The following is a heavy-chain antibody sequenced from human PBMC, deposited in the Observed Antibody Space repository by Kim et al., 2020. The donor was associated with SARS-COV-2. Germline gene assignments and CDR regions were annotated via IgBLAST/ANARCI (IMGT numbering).Heavy chain of an antibody. Sequence: SETLSLTCAVYGGSFSGYYWSWIRQPPGKGLEWIGEINHSGSTNYNPSLKSRVTISVDTSKNQFSLKLSSVTAADTAVYYCARDLLRHPVDYWGQGTLVTVSS. D-gene: IGHD3-10*01. CDR3: ARDLLRHPVDY. J-gene: IGHJ4*02. V-gene: IGHV4-34*01. CDR2: INHSGST. CDR1: GGSFSGYY.